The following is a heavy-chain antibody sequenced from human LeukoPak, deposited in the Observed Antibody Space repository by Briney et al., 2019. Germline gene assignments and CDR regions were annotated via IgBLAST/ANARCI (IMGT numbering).Heavy chain of an antibody. J-gene: IGHJ4*02. CDR2: IYYSGST. CDR3: AREGHITIFGVVSYFDY. Sequence: SETLSLTCTVSGGSISSYYWSWIRQPPGKGLEWIGYIYYSGSTNYNPSLKSRVTISVDTSKNQFSLKLSSVTAADTAVYYCAREGHITIFGVVSYFDYWGQGTLVTVSS. CDR1: GGSISSYY. V-gene: IGHV4-59*01. D-gene: IGHD3-3*01.